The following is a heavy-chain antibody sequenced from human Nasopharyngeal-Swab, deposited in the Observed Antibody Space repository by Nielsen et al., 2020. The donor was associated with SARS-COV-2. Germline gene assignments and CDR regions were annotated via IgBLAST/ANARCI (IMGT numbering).Heavy chain of an antibody. CDR2: IKQDGSEK. CDR1: GFTFSSYW. D-gene: IGHD5-12*01. Sequence: GGSLRLSCAASGFTFSSYWMSWVRQAPGKGLEWAANIKQDGSEKYYVDSVKGRFTISRDNAKNSLYLQMNSLRAEDTAVYYCAREFGYSGYDKRYYYYGMDVWGQGTTVTVSS. CDR3: AREFGYSGYDKRYYYYGMDV. J-gene: IGHJ6*02. V-gene: IGHV3-7*01.